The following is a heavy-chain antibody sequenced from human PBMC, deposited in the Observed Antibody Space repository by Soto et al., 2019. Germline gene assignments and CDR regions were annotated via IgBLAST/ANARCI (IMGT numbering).Heavy chain of an antibody. CDR3: ARVAYYGSGSYYNRDYYFDY. D-gene: IGHD3-10*01. J-gene: IGHJ4*02. CDR2: INHSGST. CDR1: GGSFSGYY. Sequence: QVQLQQWGAGLLKPSETLSLTCAVYGGSFSGYYWSWIRQPPGKGLEWFGEINHSGSTNYNPSLKSRVTISVDTSKNQFSLKLSSVTAADTAVYYCARVAYYGSGSYYNRDYYFDYGGQGTLVTVSS. V-gene: IGHV4-34*01.